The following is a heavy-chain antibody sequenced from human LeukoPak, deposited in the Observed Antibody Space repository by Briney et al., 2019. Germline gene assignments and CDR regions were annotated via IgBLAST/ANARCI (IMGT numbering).Heavy chain of an antibody. D-gene: IGHD1-26*01. Sequence: GGSLRLSCAASGFTFSSYAMSWVRQAPGKGLEWVSGISGSGGSTYYADSVKGRFTISRDNSKKTLYLQMNSLRAEDTAVYYCAKDSKIVGPTFRSYHYMDVWGKGTTVTISS. V-gene: IGHV3-23*01. J-gene: IGHJ6*03. CDR1: GFTFSSYA. CDR3: AKDSKIVGPTFRSYHYMDV. CDR2: ISGSGGST.